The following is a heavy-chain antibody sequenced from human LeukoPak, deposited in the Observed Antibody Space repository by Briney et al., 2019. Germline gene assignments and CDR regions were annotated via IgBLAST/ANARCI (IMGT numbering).Heavy chain of an antibody. CDR2: MSGGGGGT. Sequence: GGSLRLSCAASGFTFSSYAMSWVRQAPGKGLEWVSAMSGGGGGTFYADSVKGRFTISRDNSKNTVYLEVNILRAEDPAVYYCEKDLRADPSSSYASDGWGQGTTVTVSS. V-gene: IGHV3-23*01. CDR3: EKDLRADPSSSYASDG. CDR1: GFTFSSYA. D-gene: IGHD4-17*01. J-gene: IGHJ6*02.